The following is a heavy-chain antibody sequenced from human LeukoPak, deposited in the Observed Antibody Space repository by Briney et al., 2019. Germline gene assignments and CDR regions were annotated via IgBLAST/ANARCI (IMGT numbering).Heavy chain of an antibody. Sequence: GGSLRLSCAASGFTFSSYAMSWVRQAPGKGLEWVSAISGSGGSTYYADSVMGRFTISRDNSKNTLYLQMNSLRAEDTAVYYCAKGDYYDSSGYYYGFDPWGQGTLVTVSS. D-gene: IGHD3-22*01. CDR1: GFTFSSYA. CDR3: AKGDYYDSSGYYYGFDP. J-gene: IGHJ5*02. V-gene: IGHV3-23*01. CDR2: ISGSGGST.